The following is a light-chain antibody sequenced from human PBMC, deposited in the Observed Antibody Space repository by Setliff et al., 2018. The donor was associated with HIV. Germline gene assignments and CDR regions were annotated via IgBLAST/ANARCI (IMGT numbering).Light chain of an antibody. Sequence: QSVLTQAASVSGSPGQSITMSCTGTRSDVGGYNYVSWYQQHPGQAPKLMIYDVTTRPSGVSSRFSGSKSGNAASLTISGLQAEDEADYYCNSYSTSSTPLYVFGTGTKVTVL. CDR3: NSYSTSSTPLYV. J-gene: IGLJ1*01. V-gene: IGLV2-14*03. CDR1: RSDVGGYNY. CDR2: DVT.